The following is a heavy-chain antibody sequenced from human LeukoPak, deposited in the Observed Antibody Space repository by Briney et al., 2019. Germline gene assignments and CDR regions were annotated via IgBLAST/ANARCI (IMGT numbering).Heavy chain of an antibody. D-gene: IGHD1-26*01. V-gene: IGHV4-59*01. J-gene: IGHJ4*02. CDR3: ARAGANRGSYWLIDY. CDR2: IYYSGST. CDR1: GVSISSYY. Sequence: SETLSLTCTVSGVSISSYYWSWIRQPPGKGLEWIGYIYYSGSTNYNPSLKSRVTISVNTSKNQFSLNLSPVTAADTAVYYCARAGANRGSYWLIDYWGQGTLVTVSS.